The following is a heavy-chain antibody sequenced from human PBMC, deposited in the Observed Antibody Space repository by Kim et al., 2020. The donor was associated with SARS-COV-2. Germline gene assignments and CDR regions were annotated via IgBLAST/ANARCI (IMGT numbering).Heavy chain of an antibody. CDR1: GFTFSSYW. V-gene: IGHV3-7*01. D-gene: IGHD3-9*01. CDR3: VRGTRDWPGVDY. J-gene: IGHJ4*02. CDR2: ITEDGSQR. Sequence: GGSLRLSCAASGFTFSSYWMHWVRQAPGKGLEWLTKITEDGSQRWSVDSVKGRFSISRDNTKNSLYLQMNSLRVEDTAVYFCVRGTRDWPGVDYWGQGTLVTVSS.